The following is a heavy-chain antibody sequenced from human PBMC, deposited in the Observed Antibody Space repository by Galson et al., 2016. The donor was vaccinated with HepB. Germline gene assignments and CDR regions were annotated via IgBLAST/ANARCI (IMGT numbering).Heavy chain of an antibody. D-gene: IGHD6-13*01. CDR3: ARVTHSAAATSLFDY. V-gene: IGHV1-69*13. CDR2: IIPFFGTA. J-gene: IGHJ4*02. Sequence: SVKVSCKASGGTFSSYGFGWVRQAPGQGLEWMGGIIPFFGTANYAQRFQDRVTITADDSTSTAYMELSSLRSEDTAVYYCARVTHSAAATSLFDYWGQGSLVTVSS. CDR1: GGTFSSYG.